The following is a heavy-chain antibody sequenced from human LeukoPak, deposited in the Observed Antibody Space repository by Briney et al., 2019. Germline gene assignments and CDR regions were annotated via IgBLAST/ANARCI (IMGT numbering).Heavy chain of an antibody. CDR1: GFTFNKYW. CDR2: INQDDSQI. J-gene: IGHJ4*02. CDR3: AKDRSCTNDICHGDFDY. V-gene: IGHV3-7*01. Sequence: GGSLRLSCAASGFTFNKYWLTWVRQAPGKGLEWVANINQDDSQIYYLESVEGRFTITRDNAKNSLHLQMNSLRAEDTAIYYCAKDRSCTNDICHGDFDYWGQGTLVTVSS. D-gene: IGHD2-8*01.